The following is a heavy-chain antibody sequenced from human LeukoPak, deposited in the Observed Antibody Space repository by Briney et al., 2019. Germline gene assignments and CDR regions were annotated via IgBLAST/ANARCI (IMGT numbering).Heavy chain of an antibody. Sequence: ASVKASCKASGYTFTSYYMHWVRQAPGQGLEWMGIINPSGGSTSYAQKFQGRVTMTRDMSTSTVYMELSSLRSEDTAVYYCARLLDYDSSGYTYYFDYWGQGTLVTVSS. V-gene: IGHV1-46*01. CDR1: GYTFTSYY. D-gene: IGHD3-22*01. CDR2: INPSGGST. CDR3: ARLLDYDSSGYTYYFDY. J-gene: IGHJ4*02.